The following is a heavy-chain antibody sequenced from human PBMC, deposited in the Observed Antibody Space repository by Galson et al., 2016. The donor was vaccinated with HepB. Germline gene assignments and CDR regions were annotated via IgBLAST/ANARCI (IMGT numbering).Heavy chain of an antibody. CDR2: IYSDDST. V-gene: IGHV3-53*01. Sequence: SLRLSCAASGFTVSTNHMSWVRQAPGKGLEWVSVIYSDDSTYYADSVKGRFTISRDNSKNTLYLQMNSLRAEDTALYYCASHAASGSYSDYFPHWGQGTPVTVSS. CDR3: ASHAASGSYSDYFPH. J-gene: IGHJ4*02. D-gene: IGHD3-10*01. CDR1: GFTVSTNH.